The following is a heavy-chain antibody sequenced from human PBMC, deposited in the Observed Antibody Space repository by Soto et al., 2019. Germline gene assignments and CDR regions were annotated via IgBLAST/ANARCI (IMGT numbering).Heavy chain of an antibody. Sequence: SETLSLTCTVSGGSISSYYWSWIRQPPGKGLEWIGEINHRGSANYNPSVKSRVTISVDTSKNQFSLKLNSVTAADTAMYYCARGSRVKIPAATGSDYYYHGLDVWAQGTAVTVSS. CDR3: ARGSRVKIPAATGSDYYYHGLDV. D-gene: IGHD1-26*01. V-gene: IGHV4-34*01. J-gene: IGHJ6*02. CDR2: INHRGSA. CDR1: GGSISSYY.